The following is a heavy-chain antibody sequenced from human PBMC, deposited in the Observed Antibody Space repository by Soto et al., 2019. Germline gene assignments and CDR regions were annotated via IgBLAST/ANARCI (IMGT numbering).Heavy chain of an antibody. CDR1: GFTFSNAW. J-gene: IGHJ4*02. CDR2: IKRKSDGGTT. CDR3: TTVYGDYITLADY. D-gene: IGHD4-4*01. V-gene: IGHV3-15*01. Sequence: EVQLVESGGGLVKPGGSLRLSCAASGFTFSNAWLSWVRQAPGKGLEWVGRIKRKSDGGTTDYAAPVKGRFTISRDDAKDTLYLEMNSLKAEDTAVYYCTTVYGDYITLADYCGQGPLLTLSS.